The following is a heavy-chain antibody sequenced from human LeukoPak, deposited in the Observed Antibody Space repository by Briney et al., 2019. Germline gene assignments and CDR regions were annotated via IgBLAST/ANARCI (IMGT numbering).Heavy chain of an antibody. CDR3: ARGYSSGWYVFDY. CDR2: ISYDGSNK. J-gene: IGHJ4*02. D-gene: IGHD6-19*01. Sequence: GRSLRLSCAASGFTFSSYAMHWVRQAPGKGLEWVAVISYDGSNKYYADSVKGRFTISRDNSRNTLYLQMNSLRAEDTAVYYCARGYSSGWYVFDYWGQGTLVTVSS. CDR1: GFTFSSYA. V-gene: IGHV3-30-3*01.